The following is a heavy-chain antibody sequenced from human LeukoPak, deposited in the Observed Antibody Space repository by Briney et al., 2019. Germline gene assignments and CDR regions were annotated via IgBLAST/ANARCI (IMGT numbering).Heavy chain of an antibody. Sequence: SETLSLTCTASGGTINSGDYFWSWIRQAPGKGLEWIGCIYYSGTTYNNPSLKSRLILSVDTAKNQFSLRLSSVTVADTAVYYCARVSTTPAGRPHAFDSWGQGTMVTVSS. CDR2: IYYSGTT. CDR3: ARVSTTPAGRPHAFDS. V-gene: IGHV4-30-4*08. J-gene: IGHJ3*02. D-gene: IGHD2-2*01. CDR1: GGTINSGDYF.